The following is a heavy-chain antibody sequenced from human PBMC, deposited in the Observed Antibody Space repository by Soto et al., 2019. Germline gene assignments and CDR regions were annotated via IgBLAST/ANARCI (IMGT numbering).Heavy chain of an antibody. CDR3: ARTTAVPNTLRSRYFFDY. D-gene: IGHD4-17*01. CDR1: GGSVSNKTYY. Sequence: WETLSLTCSVSGGSVSNKTYYWSWIRQPPGKRLEWIGYVYYSGTTNYNPSLKSRVTISVDLSKNQFSLRLSSVTTADTALYYCARTTAVPNTLRSRYFFDYWGQGTLVTVSS. J-gene: IGHJ4*02. V-gene: IGHV4-61*01. CDR2: VYYSGTT.